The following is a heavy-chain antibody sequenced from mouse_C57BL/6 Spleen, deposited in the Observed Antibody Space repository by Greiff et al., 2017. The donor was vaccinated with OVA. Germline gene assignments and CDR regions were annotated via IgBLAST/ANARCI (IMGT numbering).Heavy chain of an antibody. CDR1: GYTFTSYW. V-gene: IGHV1-55*01. J-gene: IGHJ1*03. Sequence: QVQLQQPGAELVKPGASVKMSCKASGYTFTSYWITWVKQRPGQGLEWIGDIYPGSGSTNYNEKFKSKATLTVDTSSSTAYMQLSSLTSEDSAVYYWASAAHYYGSSEGWYFDGWGTGTTVTVSS. CDR3: ASAAHYYGSSEGWYFDG. CDR2: IYPGSGST. D-gene: IGHD1-1*01.